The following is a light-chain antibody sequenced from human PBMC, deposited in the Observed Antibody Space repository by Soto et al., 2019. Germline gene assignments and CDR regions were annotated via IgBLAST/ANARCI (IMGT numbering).Light chain of an antibody. V-gene: IGKV1-5*03. CDR1: QSMSSW. CDR3: QQYNSSPLT. J-gene: IGKJ4*01. CDR2: KAS. Sequence: DLQMTQSPSTLSASVGDRVTITCRASQSMSSWLAWYQQKAGKAPKLLIYKASSLESGVPSRFSGSGSGTEFTLTISSLQPDDFATYYCQQYNSSPLTFGGGTKVEIK.